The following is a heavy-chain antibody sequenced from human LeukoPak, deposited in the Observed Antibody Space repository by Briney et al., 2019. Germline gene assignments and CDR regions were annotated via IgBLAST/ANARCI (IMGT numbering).Heavy chain of an antibody. V-gene: IGHV3-23*01. D-gene: IGHD1-14*01. CDR2: ISGSGGST. CDR3: ANTGTYLGLVDY. Sequence: GGSLRLSCAASGFIFSSHAMSWVRQAPGKGLEGVSDISGSGGSTLYADSVKGRFTISRDNSKNTLYLQMNSLRAEDTAVYYCANTGTYLGLVDYWGQGTLVTVSS. CDR1: GFIFSSHA. J-gene: IGHJ4*02.